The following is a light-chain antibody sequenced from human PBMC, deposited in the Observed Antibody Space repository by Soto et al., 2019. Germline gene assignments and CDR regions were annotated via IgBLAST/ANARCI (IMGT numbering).Light chain of an antibody. CDR3: QQYGSSPLT. CDR2: GAS. Sequence: SVLALAPGTMSLSPGESATLSCRASQSVSSSYLAWYQQKPGQAPRLLIYGASSRATGSPDRFSGSGSGTDVTLTISRLEAEDFAVDYCQQYGSSPLTFGQGTKVDIK. J-gene: IGKJ4*01. V-gene: IGKV3-20*01. CDR1: QSVSSSY.